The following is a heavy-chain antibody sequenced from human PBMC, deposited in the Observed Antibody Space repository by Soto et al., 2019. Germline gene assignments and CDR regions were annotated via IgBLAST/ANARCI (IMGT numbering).Heavy chain of an antibody. CDR3: ARVGSSGWYEGYYYGMDV. Sequence: SLTLSCVASGFTFSIYSMNWVRQAPGKGLEWVSSNSSSSSYIYDADAVKGRFTISRDNAKNSLYLQMNSLRAEDTAEYYCARVGSSGWYEGYYYGMDVWGQGTTVTVSS. J-gene: IGHJ6*02. CDR1: GFTFSIYS. CDR2: NSSSSSYI. V-gene: IGHV3-21*01. D-gene: IGHD6-19*01.